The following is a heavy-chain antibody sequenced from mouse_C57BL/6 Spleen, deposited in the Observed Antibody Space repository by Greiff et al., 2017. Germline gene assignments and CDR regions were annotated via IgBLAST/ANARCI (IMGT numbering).Heavy chain of an antibody. V-gene: IGHV1-15*01. CDR2: IDPETGGT. Sequence: QVQLKQSGAELVRPGASVTLSCKASGYTFTDYEMHWVKQTPVHGLEWIGAIDPETGGTAYNQKFKGTAILTADKSSSTAYMELRSLTSEDSAVYYCTIKRVYYDHWYFDVWGTGTTVTVSS. D-gene: IGHD2-4*01. J-gene: IGHJ1*03. CDR3: TIKRVYYDHWYFDV. CDR1: GYTFTDYE.